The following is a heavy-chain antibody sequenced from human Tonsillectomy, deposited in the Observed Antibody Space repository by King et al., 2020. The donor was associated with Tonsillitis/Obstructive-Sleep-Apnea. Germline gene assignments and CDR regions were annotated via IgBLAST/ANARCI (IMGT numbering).Heavy chain of an antibody. Sequence: QLVQSGAEVKKPGASVKVSCKASGYTFTSYYMHWVRQAPGQGLEWMGIINPSGGSTNYAQKFQGRVTMTRDTSTSTVYMELSSLRSEDTAVYCCAGDVCTNGACYSCDYWGQGTLVTVSS. CDR2: INPSGGST. CDR3: AGDVCTNGACYSCDY. CDR1: GYTFTSYY. J-gene: IGHJ4*02. D-gene: IGHD2-8*01. V-gene: IGHV1-46*01.